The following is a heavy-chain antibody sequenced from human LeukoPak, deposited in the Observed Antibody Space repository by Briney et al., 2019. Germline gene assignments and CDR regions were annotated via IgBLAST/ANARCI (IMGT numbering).Heavy chain of an antibody. CDR2: VYYSGST. CDR1: GDSLSNDNYY. J-gene: IGHJ4*02. Sequence: SETLYLTCIVSGDSLSNDNYYWGWIRQPPGKGLEWIGSVYYSGSTYYNPSLKSRITMSVDTSKSQFSLNLSSVTAADTAVYYCARHVHHSSGFEYYFDYWGQGTLVTVSS. CDR3: ARHVHHSSGFEYYFDY. D-gene: IGHD3-22*01. V-gene: IGHV4-39*01.